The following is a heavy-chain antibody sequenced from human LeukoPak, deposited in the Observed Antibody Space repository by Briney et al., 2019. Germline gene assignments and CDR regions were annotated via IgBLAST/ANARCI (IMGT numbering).Heavy chain of an antibody. D-gene: IGHD1-26*01. CDR3: ARDRGSSGGLPL. V-gene: IGHV3-48*03. Sequence: PGGSLRLSCAASGFTFSSFEMFWVRQAPGKGLEWVSYINSGGENMQYADSVKGRFTISRDNAENSLYLEMNRLTVDDTAVYYCARDRGSSGGLPLWGKGILVTVSS. CDR2: INSGGENM. J-gene: IGHJ3*01. CDR1: GFTFSSFE.